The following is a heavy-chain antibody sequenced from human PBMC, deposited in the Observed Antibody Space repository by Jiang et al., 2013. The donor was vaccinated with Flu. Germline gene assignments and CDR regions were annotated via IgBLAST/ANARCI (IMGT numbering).Heavy chain of an antibody. J-gene: IGHJ6*02. V-gene: IGHV3-11*01. D-gene: IGHD4-17*01. CDR3: ARETAGTDYGDYDTYGMDV. CDR2: ISSSGSTI. Sequence: MSWIRQAPGKGLEWVSYISSSGSTIYYADSVKGRFTISRDNAKNSLYLQMNSLRAEDTAVYYCARETAGTDYGDYDTYGMDVWGQGTTVTVSS.